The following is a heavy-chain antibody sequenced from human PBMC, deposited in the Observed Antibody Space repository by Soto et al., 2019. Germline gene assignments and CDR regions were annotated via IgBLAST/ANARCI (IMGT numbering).Heavy chain of an antibody. Sequence: GASLKISCQCSGYTFSNFWIAWVRQLPGKGLEYMGIIYPGDSETRYSPSFHGKVTISADRSIGTAYLQWSRLEASDSAFYFCARSPRSSPYFDYWGQGALGTVSS. CDR3: ARSPRSSPYFDY. J-gene: IGHJ4*02. CDR2: IYPGDSET. V-gene: IGHV5-51*01. CDR1: GYTFSNFW. D-gene: IGHD6-13*01.